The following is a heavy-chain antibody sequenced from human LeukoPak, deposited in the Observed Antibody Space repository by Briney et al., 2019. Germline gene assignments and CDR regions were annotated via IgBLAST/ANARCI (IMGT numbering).Heavy chain of an antibody. J-gene: IGHJ2*01. Sequence: SETLSLTCTVSGGSISSYYWSWIRQPPGKGLEWIGYIYYSGSTNYNPSLKSRVTISVDTSKNQFSLKLSSVTAADTAVYYCARRPDWYFDLWGRGTLVTVSS. CDR1: GGSISSYY. CDR2: IYYSGST. CDR3: ARRPDWYFDL. V-gene: IGHV4-59*08.